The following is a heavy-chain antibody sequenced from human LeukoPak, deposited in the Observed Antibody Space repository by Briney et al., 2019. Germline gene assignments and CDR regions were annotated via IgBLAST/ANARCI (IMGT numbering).Heavy chain of an antibody. Sequence: GGSLRLSCAASGFTFSSYSMNWVRQAPGKGLEWVSSISSSSRYIYYADSVKGRFTISRDNAKNSLYLQMDSLRAEDTALYYCARDDYTDAFDIWGQGTMVTVSS. J-gene: IGHJ3*02. CDR2: ISSSSRYI. V-gene: IGHV3-21*01. CDR3: ARDDYTDAFDI. D-gene: IGHD2-2*02. CDR1: GFTFSSYS.